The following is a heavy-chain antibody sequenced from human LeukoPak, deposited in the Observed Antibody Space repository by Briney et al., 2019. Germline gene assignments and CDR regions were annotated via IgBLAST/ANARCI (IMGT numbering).Heavy chain of an antibody. V-gene: IGHV1-69*05. CDR3: ASLGDSFTTTDY. Sequence: SVKVSCKASGGTFSSYAISWVRQAPGQGLEWMGGIIPIFGTANYAQKFQGRVTITTDESTSTAYMELSSLRSEDTAVYYCASLGDSFTTTDYWGQGTLVTVSS. CDR1: GGTFSSYA. CDR2: IIPIFGTA. J-gene: IGHJ4*02. D-gene: IGHD5-24*01.